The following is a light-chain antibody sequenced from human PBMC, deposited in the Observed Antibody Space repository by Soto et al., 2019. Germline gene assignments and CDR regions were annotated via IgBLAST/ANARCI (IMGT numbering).Light chain of an antibody. J-gene: IGKJ5*01. Sequence: DIQITQSPSTLAVSVGDRVTITCRASQSISSWLAWYQQKPGKAPKLLIYDASSLESGVPSRFSGSGSGTEFTLTISSLQPDDFATYYCQQYNSYSATFGQGTRLEIK. CDR1: QSISSW. CDR2: DAS. V-gene: IGKV1-5*01. CDR3: QQYNSYSAT.